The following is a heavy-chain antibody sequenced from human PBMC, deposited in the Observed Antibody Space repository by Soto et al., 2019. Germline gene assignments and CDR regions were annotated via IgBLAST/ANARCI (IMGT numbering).Heavy chain of an antibody. CDR2: ISAYNGNT. J-gene: IGHJ4*02. CDR3: ASGHCSGGSCYSFDY. Sequence: ASVKVSCKASGYTFTSYGISWVRQAPGQGLEWMGGISAYNGNTNYAQKLQGRVTMTTDTSTSTAYMELRSLRSDDTAVYYCASGHCSGGSCYSFDYWGQGTLVTVSS. CDR1: GYTFTSYG. D-gene: IGHD2-15*01. V-gene: IGHV1-18*01.